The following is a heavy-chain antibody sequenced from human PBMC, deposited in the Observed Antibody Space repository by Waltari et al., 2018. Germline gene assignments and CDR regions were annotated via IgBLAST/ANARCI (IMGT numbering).Heavy chain of an antibody. CDR1: YA. V-gene: IGHV1-69*01. CDR3: AREGRWLYGGFDY. CDR2: IIPIFGTA. D-gene: IGHD4-17*01. Sequence: YAISWVRQAPGQGLEWMGGIIPIFGTANYAQKFQGRVTITADESTSTAYMELSSLRSEDTAVYYCAREGRWLYGGFDYWGQGTLVTVSS. J-gene: IGHJ4*02.